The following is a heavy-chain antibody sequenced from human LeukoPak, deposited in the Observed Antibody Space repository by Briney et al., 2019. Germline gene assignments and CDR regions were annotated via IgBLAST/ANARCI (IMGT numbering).Heavy chain of an antibody. CDR1: GFTFSSFW. CDR2: IERDGSKK. CDR3: ATAPAAADSF. D-gene: IGHD6-13*01. Sequence: GGSLRLSCAASGFTFSSFWLTWVRQAPGKGLEWAANIERDGSKKTYVDSVKGRFTISRDNAKYSLYLQMSSLRAEDTAVYYCATAPAAADSFWGQGTLVAVSA. J-gene: IGHJ4*02. V-gene: IGHV3-7*01.